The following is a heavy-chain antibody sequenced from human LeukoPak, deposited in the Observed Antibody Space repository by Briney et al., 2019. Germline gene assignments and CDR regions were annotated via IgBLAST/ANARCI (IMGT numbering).Heavy chain of an antibody. CDR1: GYTFTSYA. CDR3: ARGVGKYYYDSSGYYLDR. CDR2: VNAGNGNT. D-gene: IGHD3-22*01. Sequence: ASVKVSCKASGYTFTSYAMHWVRQAPGQRLEWMGWVNAGNGNTKYSQKFQGRVTITRDTSASTAYMELSSLRSEDTAVYYCARGVGKYYYDSSGYYLDRWGQGTLVTVSS. J-gene: IGHJ4*02. V-gene: IGHV1-3*01.